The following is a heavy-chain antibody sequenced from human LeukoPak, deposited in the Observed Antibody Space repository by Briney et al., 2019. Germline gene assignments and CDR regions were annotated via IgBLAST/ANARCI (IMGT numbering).Heavy chain of an antibody. V-gene: IGHV3-48*01. CDR1: GFTFSSYW. CDR3: ARPDDSSGYYYLFDY. D-gene: IGHD3-22*01. J-gene: IGHJ4*02. Sequence: PGGSLRLSCAASGFTFSSYWMSWVRQAPGKGLEWISYISSSSSTIYYADSVKGRFTISRDNAKNSLYLQMNSLRAEDTAVYYCARPDDSSGYYYLFDYWGQGTLVTVSS. CDR2: ISSSSSTI.